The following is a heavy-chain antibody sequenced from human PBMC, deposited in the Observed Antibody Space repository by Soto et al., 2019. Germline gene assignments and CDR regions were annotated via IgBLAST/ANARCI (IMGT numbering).Heavy chain of an antibody. CDR2: VRGDNGHT. D-gene: IGHD2-15*01. CDR1: GYTFTTHG. V-gene: IGHV1-18*01. J-gene: IGHJ5*02. CDR3: ARDLGYCRSGTCYREWFDP. Sequence: QVQLVQSGAEVKKPGASVKVSCKASGYTFTTHGISWVRQAPGQGLEWMGWVRGDNGHTNYAQSLQGRVTMNTDTSTNTAYMELRSLRSDDTAVYYCARDLGYCRSGTCYREWFDPWGQGTLVTVSS.